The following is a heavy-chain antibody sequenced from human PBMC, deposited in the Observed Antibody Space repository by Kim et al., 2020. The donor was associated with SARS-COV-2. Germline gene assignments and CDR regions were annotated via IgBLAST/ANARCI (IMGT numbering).Heavy chain of an antibody. CDR3: AREGGHEYSSSWFDY. J-gene: IGHJ4*02. CDR2: INPNSGGT. V-gene: IGHV1-2*06. D-gene: IGHD6-6*01. CDR1: GYTFTGYY. Sequence: ASVKVSCKASGYTFTGYYMHWVRQAPGQGLEWMGRINPNSGGTNYAQKFQGRVTMTRDTSISTAYMELSRLRSDDTAVYYCAREGGHEYSSSWFDYWGQGTLVTVSS.